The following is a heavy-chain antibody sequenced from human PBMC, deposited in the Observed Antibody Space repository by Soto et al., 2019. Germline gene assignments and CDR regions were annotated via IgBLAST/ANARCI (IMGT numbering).Heavy chain of an antibody. D-gene: IGHD3-3*01. Sequence: SQRLSCTASGFNFEDYAMHWVRQAPGKGLEWVSGISWNSGSIGYADSVKGRFTISRDNAKNSLYLQMNSLRAEDTALYYCAKAGFWSGYYSLVDYWGQGTLVTVSS. CDR2: ISWNSGSI. V-gene: IGHV3-9*01. CDR3: AKAGFWSGYYSLVDY. J-gene: IGHJ4*02. CDR1: GFNFEDYA.